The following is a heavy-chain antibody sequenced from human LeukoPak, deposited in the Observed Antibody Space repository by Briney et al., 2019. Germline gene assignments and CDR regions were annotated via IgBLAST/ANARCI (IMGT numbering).Heavy chain of an antibody. D-gene: IGHD4-17*01. CDR1: GGSISSYY. Sequence: SETLSLTCTVSGGSISSYYWSWIRQPPGKGLERIGYIYYSGSTNYNPSLKSRVTISVDTSKNQFSLKLSSVTAADTAVYYCARGTRGDYVYHRGNFRRMVYYYYMDVWGKGTTVTVSS. V-gene: IGHV4-59*01. CDR2: IYYSGST. CDR3: ARGTRGDYVYHRGNFRRMVYYYYMDV. J-gene: IGHJ6*03.